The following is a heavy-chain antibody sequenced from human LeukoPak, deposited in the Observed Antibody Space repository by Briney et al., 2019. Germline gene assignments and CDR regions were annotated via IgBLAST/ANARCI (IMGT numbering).Heavy chain of an antibody. CDR1: GFTVSSNY. CDR3: ARGLYYYDSSGYHYF. V-gene: IGHV3-53*01. Sequence: GGSLRLSCAASGFTVSSNYMSWVRQAPGKGLEWLSVIYSDGSTYYADSVKGRFTISRDNSKNTLYLQMNSLRAEDTAVYYCARGLYYYDSSGYHYFWGQGTLVTVSS. D-gene: IGHD3-22*01. CDR2: IYSDGST. J-gene: IGHJ4*02.